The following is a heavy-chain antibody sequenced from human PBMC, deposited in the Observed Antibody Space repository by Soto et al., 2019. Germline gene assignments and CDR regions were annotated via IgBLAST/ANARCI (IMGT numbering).Heavy chain of an antibody. CDR1: VCTFSSYT. Sequence: SVKVSCKASVCTFSSYTISWVRQAPGQGLKWMGRIIPILGIANYAQKFQGRVTITADKSTSTAYMELSSLRAEDTAVYYCARDRYSSGWYGAGYYYYGMDVWGQGTTVTVS. CDR2: IIPILGIA. J-gene: IGHJ6*02. D-gene: IGHD6-19*01. CDR3: ARDRYSSGWYGAGYYYYGMDV. V-gene: IGHV1-69*04.